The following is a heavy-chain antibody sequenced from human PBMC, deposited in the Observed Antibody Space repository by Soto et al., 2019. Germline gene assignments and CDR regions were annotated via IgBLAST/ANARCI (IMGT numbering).Heavy chain of an antibody. CDR3: ASGGNWNYFDC. J-gene: IGHJ4*02. CDR1: GGTFSSYT. D-gene: IGHD1-1*01. V-gene: IGHV1-69*02. CDR2: IIPILGIA. Sequence: QVQLVQSGAEVKKPGSSVKVSCKASGGTFSSYTISWVRQAPGQGLEWMGRIIPILGIANYAQKFQGRVTITADKSTSTAYMELSRPRAEDTAVYYCASGGNWNYFDCWGQGTLVTVSS.